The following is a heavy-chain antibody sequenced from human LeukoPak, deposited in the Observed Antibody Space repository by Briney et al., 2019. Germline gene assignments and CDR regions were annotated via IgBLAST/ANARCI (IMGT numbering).Heavy chain of an antibody. J-gene: IGHJ6*03. CDR3: ARHSGGGIEDKDL. CDR2: IYVTGT. D-gene: IGHD3-16*01. V-gene: IGHV4-4*09. Sequence: SETLSLTCTVSGGSIGTYYWSWIRQSPGKGLEWIGYIYVTGTRYNPYLQSRVTISVDRPRNQFFLKMGPVTRADTARSYCARHSGGGIEDKDLWGKGTKVIGSS. CDR1: GGSIGTYY.